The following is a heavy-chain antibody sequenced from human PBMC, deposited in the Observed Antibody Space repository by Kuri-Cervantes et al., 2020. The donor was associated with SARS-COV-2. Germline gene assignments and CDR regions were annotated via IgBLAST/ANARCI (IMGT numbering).Heavy chain of an antibody. CDR1: GGSISSYY. CDR3: ARDRYCSSTSCYDVAYGMDV. D-gene: IGHD2-2*01. CDR2: IYYSGST. V-gene: IGHV4-59*01. Sequence: GSLRLSCTVSGGSISSYYWSWIRQPPGKGLEWIGYIYYSGSTNYNPSLKSRVTISVDTSKNQFSLKLSSVTAADTAVYYCARDRYCSSTSCYDVAYGMDVWGQGTTVTVSS. J-gene: IGHJ6*02.